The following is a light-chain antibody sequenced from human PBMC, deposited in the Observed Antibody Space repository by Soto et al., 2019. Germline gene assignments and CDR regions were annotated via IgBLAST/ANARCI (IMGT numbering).Light chain of an antibody. CDR2: GAS. Sequence: EIVLSQSPCSLSFSQEERATLSCRASQSVGSSHLAWYQQKPGRSPRLLIYGASSRATGSPDRFSGSGSGTDFTLTISRLEPEDFALYYCQQYGSAPWTFGQGAEV. J-gene: IGKJ1*01. V-gene: IGKV3-20*01. CDR3: QQYGSAPWT. CDR1: QSVGSSH.